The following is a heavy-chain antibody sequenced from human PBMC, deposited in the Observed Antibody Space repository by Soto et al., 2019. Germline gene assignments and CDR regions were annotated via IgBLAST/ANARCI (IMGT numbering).Heavy chain of an antibody. CDR2: ISAYNGNT. CDR3: VRGAFCGGAPGCRDMDV. Sequence: QIQLVQSGGEVKKPGASVKVSCKSSGYNFISHSITWVRQAPGQGLEWMGRISAYNGNTNHAQKFQGRLTMTTDTSTSTAYMELRSLRSDDTAVYYCVRGAFCGGAPGCRDMDVWGQGTTVTVSS. D-gene: IGHD2-21*01. J-gene: IGHJ6*02. V-gene: IGHV1-18*01. CDR1: GYNFISHS.